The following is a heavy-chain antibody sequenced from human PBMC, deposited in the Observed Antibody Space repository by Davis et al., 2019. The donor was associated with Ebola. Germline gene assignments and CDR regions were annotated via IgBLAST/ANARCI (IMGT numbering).Heavy chain of an antibody. D-gene: IGHD6-19*01. CDR1: GFTFSSYW. CDR2: IKQDGSEK. J-gene: IGHJ4*02. CDR3: ARGRAVAALYYFDY. V-gene: IGHV3-7*03. Sequence: GESLKISCAASGFTFSSYWMSWVRQAPGKGLEWVANIKQDGSEKYYVDSVKGRFTISRDNAKNSLYLQMNSLRAEDTAVYYCARGRAVAALYYFDYWGQGTLVTVSS.